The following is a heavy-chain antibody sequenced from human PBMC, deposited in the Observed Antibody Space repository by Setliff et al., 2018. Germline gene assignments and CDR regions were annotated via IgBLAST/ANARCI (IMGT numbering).Heavy chain of an antibody. J-gene: IGHJ4*02. Sequence: ASVKVSCKASGYTFSTYGITWVRQAPGQGLEWMGWISAYNGNTNYAQKLQGRVTMTTDTSTSTAYMDLRSLRSDDTAVYYCARTVYDDSSGYCVWGQGTKVTVSS. CDR2: ISAYNGNT. CDR3: ARTVYDDSSGYCV. CDR1: GYTFSTYG. D-gene: IGHD3-22*01. V-gene: IGHV1-18*01.